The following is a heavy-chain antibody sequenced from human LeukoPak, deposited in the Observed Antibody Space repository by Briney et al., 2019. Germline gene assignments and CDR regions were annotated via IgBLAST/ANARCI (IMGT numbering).Heavy chain of an antibody. CDR1: GFTFSSYE. D-gene: IGHD3-10*01. V-gene: IGHV3-48*03. CDR2: ISISGSTI. Sequence: GGSLRLSYAASGFTFSSYEMNWVRQAPGKGLEWVAYISISGSTIYHAASVKGPFTISRDNAKNSLYLQMNSLRAEDTAVYYCARDSITMVRGVIKRGAFDIWGQGTMVTVSS. J-gene: IGHJ3*02. CDR3: ARDSITMVRGVIKRGAFDI.